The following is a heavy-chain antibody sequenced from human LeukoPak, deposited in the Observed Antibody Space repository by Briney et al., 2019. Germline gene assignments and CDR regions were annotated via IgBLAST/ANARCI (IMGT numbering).Heavy chain of an antibody. CDR1: GYTFSNXG. J-gene: IGHJ4*02. Sequence: SCKASGYTFSNXGXHWVRQAPXHGXEXMGXXSGINTNTNYAQKVQGRVTMTADTSTATAYMELRSLRSDDTAVYYCARARFSSRNXXXYFDSWGEGTLVTXSS. CDR2: XSGINTNT. D-gene: IGHD6-13*01. CDR3: ARARFSSRNXXXYFDS. V-gene: IGHV1-18*01.